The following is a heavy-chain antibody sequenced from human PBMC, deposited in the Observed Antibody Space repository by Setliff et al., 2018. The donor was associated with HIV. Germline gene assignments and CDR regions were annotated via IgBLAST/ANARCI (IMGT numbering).Heavy chain of an antibody. J-gene: IGHJ4*02. Sequence: PGESLKISCKAFGYILTDLWIAWVRQMPGKGLEWMGIIYPSDSDTRYSPSFQGQVTISADKSISTAYLQWNSLKASDTALYYCARSPRDSSGWFGEGDYWGQGTLVTVSS. CDR2: IYPSDSDT. CDR3: ARSPRDSSGWFGEGDY. V-gene: IGHV5-51*01. CDR1: GYILTDLW. D-gene: IGHD6-19*01.